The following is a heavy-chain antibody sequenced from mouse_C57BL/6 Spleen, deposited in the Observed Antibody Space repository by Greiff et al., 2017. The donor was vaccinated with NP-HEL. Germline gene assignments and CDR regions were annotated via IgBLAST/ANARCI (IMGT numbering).Heavy chain of an antibody. J-gene: IGHJ3*01. D-gene: IGHD1-1*01. Sequence: VQGVESGAELVRPGASVTLSCKASGYTFTDYEMHWVKQTPVHGLEWIGAIDPETGGTAYNQKFKGKAILTADKSSSTAYMELRSLTSEDSAVYYCTRKRSSPFAYWGQGTLVTVSA. CDR3: TRKRSSPFAY. CDR2: IDPETGGT. V-gene: IGHV1-15*01. CDR1: GYTFTDYE.